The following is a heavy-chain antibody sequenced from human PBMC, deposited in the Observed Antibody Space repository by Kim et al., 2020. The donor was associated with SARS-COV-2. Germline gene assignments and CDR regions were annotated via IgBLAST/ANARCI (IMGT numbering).Heavy chain of an antibody. CDR3: ARVGYDILTGYYPIDY. D-gene: IGHD3-9*01. Sequence: SLKSRVTISVDTSKNQFSLRLSSVTASDTAVYYCARVGYDILTGYYPIDYWGQGTLVTVSS. V-gene: IGHV4-31*02. J-gene: IGHJ4*02.